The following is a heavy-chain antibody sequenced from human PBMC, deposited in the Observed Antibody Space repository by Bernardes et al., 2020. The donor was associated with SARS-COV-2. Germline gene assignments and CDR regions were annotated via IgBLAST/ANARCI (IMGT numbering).Heavy chain of an antibody. CDR1: GGSFSGYS. J-gene: IGHJ5*02. V-gene: IGHV4-34*01. Sequence: SETLSLTCAVYGGSFSGYSWSWIRQPPGKGLEWIGEINHSGRTKYNPSLKSRVTISVDTSKNQFSLNLSSMTAADRAVYYCVRGHQYTDYVKYYYYYHGMDVWGKVVTIAVSTPDYDFWSGYYRRGNWFDPWGQGTLVTVSS. CDR2: INHSGRT. CDR3: VRGHQYTDYVKYYYYYHGMDVWGKVVTIAVSTPDYDFWSGYYRRGNWFDP. D-gene: IGHD3-3*01.